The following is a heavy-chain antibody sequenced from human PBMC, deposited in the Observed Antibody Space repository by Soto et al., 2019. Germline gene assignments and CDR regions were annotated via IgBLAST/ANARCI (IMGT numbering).Heavy chain of an antibody. J-gene: IGHJ4*02. D-gene: IGHD3-10*01. Sequence: QVQLVQSGAEVKKPGASVKVSCKASGYTFTGYYMHWVRQAPGQGLEWMGWINPNSGGTNYAQKFQGWVYMTRDTSISTAYMELSRLRSDDTAVYYCAISFPIRARGPTDTDFDYWGQGTLVTVSS. CDR1: GYTFTGYY. V-gene: IGHV1-2*04. CDR3: AISFPIRARGPTDTDFDY. CDR2: INPNSGGT.